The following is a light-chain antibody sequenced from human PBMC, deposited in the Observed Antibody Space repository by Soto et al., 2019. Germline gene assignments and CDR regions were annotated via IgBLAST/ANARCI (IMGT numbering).Light chain of an antibody. CDR1: QGIRSY. V-gene: IGKV1-8*01. CDR2: IAS. Sequence: ILITQSPSSFSASTGDRVTITCRASQGIRSYLAWYQQKPGEAPKLLISIASILQGGVPSRFSGSGSGTDFTLTVSSLQPEDLATYYCQQLFMYPPTFGPGTKVDI. CDR3: QQLFMYPPT. J-gene: IGKJ3*01.